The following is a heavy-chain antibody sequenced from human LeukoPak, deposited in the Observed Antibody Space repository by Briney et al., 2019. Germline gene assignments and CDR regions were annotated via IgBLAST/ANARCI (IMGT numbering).Heavy chain of an antibody. J-gene: IGHJ6*03. CDR2: IYSGGST. Sequence: PGGSLRLSCAASGFTVSSNYMSWVRQAPGKGLEWVSVIYSGGSTYYADSVKGRFTISRDNSKNTLYLQMNSLRADDTAVYYCAKSGAHYYYYFMDVWGKGTTVTVSS. CDR3: AKSGAHYYYYFMDV. V-gene: IGHV3-53*01. D-gene: IGHD2-15*01. CDR1: GFTVSSNY.